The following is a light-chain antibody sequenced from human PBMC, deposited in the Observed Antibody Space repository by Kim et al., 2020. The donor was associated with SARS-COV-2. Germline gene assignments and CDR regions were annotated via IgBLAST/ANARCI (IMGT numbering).Light chain of an antibody. CDR2: YDN. CDR1: NIGTYS. V-gene: IGLV3-21*04. Sequence: SYELTQPPSVSVAPGETASSTCGGDNIGTYSVHWYQQKPGQAPVVVIQYDNDRPSGIPERFSGSNSGKTTTLTISRVEAGDEADYCCQVWDDSSHCVFGGGTQLTVL. CDR3: QVWDDSSHCV. J-gene: IGLJ3*02.